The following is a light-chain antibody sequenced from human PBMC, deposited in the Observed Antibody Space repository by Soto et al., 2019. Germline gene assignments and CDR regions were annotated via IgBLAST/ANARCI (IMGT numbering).Light chain of an antibody. V-gene: IGKV3-20*01. CDR2: GAS. Sequence: ENVLTQFPGTLSLSPGERATLSCRASQSVSSNYLAWYQQKPGQAPRLLIYGASSRAAGIPDRFRGSGSGTDFPLPISRLEPEDFAVYYCQHFGSSPPWPFGQGTKVEMK. J-gene: IGKJ1*01. CDR3: QHFGSSPPWP. CDR1: QSVSSNY.